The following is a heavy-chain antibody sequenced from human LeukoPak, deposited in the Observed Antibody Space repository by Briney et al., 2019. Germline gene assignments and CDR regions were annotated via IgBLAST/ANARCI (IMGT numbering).Heavy chain of an antibody. CDR2: MNPNSGNT. CDR1: GYTFTSYD. J-gene: IGHJ4*02. D-gene: IGHD6-13*01. V-gene: IGHV1-8*01. CDR3: ARGRSDSSSLDY. Sequence: ASVKVSCKASGYTFTSYDINWVRQAPGQGLEWMGWMNPNSGNTGYAQKFQGRVTMTRNTSISTAYMELSSLRSEDTAVYYCARGRSDSSSLDYWGQGTLVTVSS.